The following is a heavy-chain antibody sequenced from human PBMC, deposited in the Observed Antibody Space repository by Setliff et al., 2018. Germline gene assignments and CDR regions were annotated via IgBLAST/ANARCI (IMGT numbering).Heavy chain of an antibody. V-gene: IGHV1-18*01. CDR3: ARDWFCSGGDCSDVFDF. CDR1: GYTFTTHG. J-gene: IGHJ3*01. CDR2: ISTDDGDT. Sequence: ASVKVSCKASGYTFTTHGISWVLQAPGQGLEWMGWISTDDGDTNFAQKFQGRVTLTTDTSTGTAYMELRSLTFDDTAVYYCARDWFCSGGDCSDVFDFWGQGTMVTVSS. D-gene: IGHD2-21*02.